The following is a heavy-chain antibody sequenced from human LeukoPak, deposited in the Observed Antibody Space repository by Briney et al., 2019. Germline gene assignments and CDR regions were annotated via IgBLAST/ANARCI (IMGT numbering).Heavy chain of an antibody. V-gene: IGHV3-33*01. CDR1: GFTFSSYG. D-gene: IGHD3-22*01. CDR2: IWYYRSKI. J-gene: IGHJ4*02. CDR3: ARASLRSSGSHNFDY. Sequence: GSSLRLSCAASGFTFSSYGMHWVRQAPGKGLEWVAVIWYYRSKIYYTDSVKGRFNIHRDNSKNTLYLQMNSLSDEDTAMYYCARASLRSSGSHNFDYWGQGALVTVSS.